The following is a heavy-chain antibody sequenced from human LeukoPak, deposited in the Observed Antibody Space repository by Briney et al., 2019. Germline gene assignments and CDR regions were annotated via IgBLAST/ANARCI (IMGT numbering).Heavy chain of an antibody. V-gene: IGHV1-18*01. CDR3: AIDSSGYYYVRSDFDY. Sequence: ASVKVSCKASGYTFTSYGIRWVRQAPGQGLEWMGWISAYNGNTNYAQKLQGRVTMTTDTSTSTAYMELRSLRSDDTAVYYCAIDSSGYYYVRSDFDYWGQGTLVTVSS. D-gene: IGHD3-22*01. CDR1: GYTFTSYG. J-gene: IGHJ4*02. CDR2: ISAYNGNT.